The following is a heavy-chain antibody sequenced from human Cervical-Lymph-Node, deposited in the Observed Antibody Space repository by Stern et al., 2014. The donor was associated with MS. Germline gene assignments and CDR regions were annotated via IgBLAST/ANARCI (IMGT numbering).Heavy chain of an antibody. CDR2: IDCDDDK. J-gene: IGHJ3*02. CDR1: GFSLSTMC. D-gene: IGHD1-1*01. Sequence: QITLKESGPALVKPTQTLTLTCTFSGFSLSTMCVSWIRQPPGKALEWLALIDCDDDKYYGTSLKTRLTISKDTSKNQVVLTMTNMDPVDTATYYCARIYTNDGGHAFDIWGQGTMVTVSS. V-gene: IGHV2-70*01. CDR3: ARIYTNDGGHAFDI.